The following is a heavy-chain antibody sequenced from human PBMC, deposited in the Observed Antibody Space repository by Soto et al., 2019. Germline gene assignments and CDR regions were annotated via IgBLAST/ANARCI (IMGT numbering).Heavy chain of an antibody. D-gene: IGHD3-10*01. CDR2: IIPIFGTA. V-gene: IGHV1-69*13. CDR3: ARGAFSTMVHTLHYYYYGMDV. J-gene: IGHJ6*02. Sequence: SVKVSCKASGGTFSSYAISWVRQAPGQGLEWMGGIIPIFGTANYAQKFQGRVTITADESTSTAYMELSSLRSEDTAVYYCARGAFSTMVHTLHYYYYGMDVWGQGTTVTVSS. CDR1: GGTFSSYA.